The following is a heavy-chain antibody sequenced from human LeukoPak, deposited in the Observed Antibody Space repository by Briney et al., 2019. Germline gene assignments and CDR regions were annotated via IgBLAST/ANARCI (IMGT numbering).Heavy chain of an antibody. CDR2: IIPIFGTA. Sequence: SVKVSCKASGGTFSSYAISWVRQAPGQGLEWMGGIIPIFGTANYAQKFQGRVTITTDESTSTAYMELSSLRSEDTAVYYCARDLYNWNDEVMAYNWFDPWGQGTLVTVSS. CDR3: ARDLYNWNDEVMAYNWFDP. J-gene: IGHJ5*02. D-gene: IGHD1-1*01. CDR1: GGTFSSYA. V-gene: IGHV1-69*05.